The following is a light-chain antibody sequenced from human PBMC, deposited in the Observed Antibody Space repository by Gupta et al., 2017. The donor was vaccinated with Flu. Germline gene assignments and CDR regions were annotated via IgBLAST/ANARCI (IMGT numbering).Light chain of an antibody. J-gene: IGKJ2*01. CDR3: QRYNSYPYT. Sequence: QMTQSPSTLSASVGDRVTITCRASQSISSWLAWYQQKPGKAPKLLIYKASSLESGVPSRFSGSASGTEFTLTISSLQPDDFATYYCQRYNSYPYTFGQGTKLEIK. V-gene: IGKV1-5*03. CDR1: QSISSW. CDR2: KAS.